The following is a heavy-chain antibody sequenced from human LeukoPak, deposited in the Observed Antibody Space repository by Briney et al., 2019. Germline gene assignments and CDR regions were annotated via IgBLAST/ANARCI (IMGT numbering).Heavy chain of an antibody. CDR2: ISWNSGSI. CDR3: AKGSQYQLSMYYFDY. D-gene: IGHD2-2*01. J-gene: IGHJ4*02. Sequence: SLRLSCAASGFTLDDYAMHWVRQAPGKGLEWVSGISWNSGSIGYADSVKGRFTISRDNAKNSLYLQMNSLRAEDTALYYCAKGSQYQLSMYYFDYWGQGTLVTVSS. V-gene: IGHV3-9*01. CDR1: GFTLDDYA.